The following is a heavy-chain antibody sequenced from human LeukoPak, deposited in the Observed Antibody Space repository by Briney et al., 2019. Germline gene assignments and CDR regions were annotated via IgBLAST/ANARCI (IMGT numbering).Heavy chain of an antibody. V-gene: IGHV3-30-3*01. D-gene: IGHD3-22*01. J-gene: IGHJ4*02. CDR1: GFTFSSYA. CDR3: ARDPDSSGYPYYFDY. Sequence: PGTSLILSCAASGFTFSSYAMHWVRQAPGKGLEWVAVISYDGSNKYYADSVKGRFTISRDNSKNTLYLQMNSLRAEDTAVYYCARDPDSSGYPYYFDYWGQGTLVTVSS. CDR2: ISYDGSNK.